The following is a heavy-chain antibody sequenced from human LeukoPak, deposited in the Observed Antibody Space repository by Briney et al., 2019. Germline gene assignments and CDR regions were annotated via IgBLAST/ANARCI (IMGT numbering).Heavy chain of an antibody. Sequence: ASVKVSCKASGYTFTSYGISWVRQAPGQGLEWMGWISAYNGKTNYAQKLQGRVTMTTDTSTSTAYMELRSLRSDDTAVYYRAREAVEFGEGIYYFDYWGQGTLVTVSS. J-gene: IGHJ4*02. CDR3: AREAVEFGEGIYYFDY. CDR1: GYTFTSYG. CDR2: ISAYNGKT. V-gene: IGHV1-18*01. D-gene: IGHD3-10*01.